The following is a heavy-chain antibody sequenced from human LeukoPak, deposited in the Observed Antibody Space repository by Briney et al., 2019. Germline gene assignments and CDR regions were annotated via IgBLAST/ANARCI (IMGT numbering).Heavy chain of an antibody. CDR1: GFTVSSNY. CDR2: IYSGGST. D-gene: IGHD3-3*01. CDR3: ARDLRLTTIFGVVSN. V-gene: IGHV3-66*02. J-gene: IGHJ4*02. Sequence: GGSLRLSCAASGFTVSSNYMSWVRQAPGKGLEWVSVIYSGGSTYYADSVKSRFTISRDNSKNTLYLQMNSLRPEDTAVYYCARDLRLTTIFGVVSNWGQGTLVTVSS.